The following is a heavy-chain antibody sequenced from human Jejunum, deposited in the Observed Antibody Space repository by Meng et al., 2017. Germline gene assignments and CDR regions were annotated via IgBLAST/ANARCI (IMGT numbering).Heavy chain of an antibody. D-gene: IGHD2-21*02. CDR2: MSPNSGNT. CDR3: ARGVTEGVDY. Sequence: QVQRVQAGAEVKKPGATVKVAGNASGYTFTSLDINWVRPATGQGPEWMGWMSPNSGNTGYAQKFQGRVTMTRDTSINTAYMELSSLTSEDTAVYYCARGVTEGVDYWGQGTLVTVSS. V-gene: IGHV1-8*01. J-gene: IGHJ4*02. CDR1: GYTFTSLD.